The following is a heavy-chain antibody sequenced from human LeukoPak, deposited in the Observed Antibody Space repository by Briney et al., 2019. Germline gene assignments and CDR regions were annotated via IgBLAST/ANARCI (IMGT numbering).Heavy chain of an antibody. J-gene: IGHJ4*02. Sequence: PGGSLRLSCAASGFTFSSYAMSWVRQAPGKGLEWVSAISGSGGSTYYADSVKGRFTISRDNSKNTLYLQMNSLRAEDTAVYYCAKGSSGTAMVAYYFDHWGQGTLVTVSS. D-gene: IGHD5-18*01. V-gene: IGHV3-23*01. CDR3: AKGSSGTAMVAYYFDH. CDR2: ISGSGGST. CDR1: GFTFSSYA.